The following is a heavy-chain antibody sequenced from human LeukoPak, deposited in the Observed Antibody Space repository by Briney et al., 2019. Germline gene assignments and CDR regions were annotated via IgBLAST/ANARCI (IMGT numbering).Heavy chain of an antibody. J-gene: IGHJ4*02. CDR1: GYTFTSYY. V-gene: IGHV1-2*02. CDR3: ARDLSSAVAGTLPDY. CDR2: INPNSGGT. Sequence: ASVKVSCKASGYTFTSYYMHWVRQATGQGLEWMGWINPNSGGTNYAQKFQGRVTMTRDTSISTAYMELSRLRSDDTAVYYCARDLSSAVAGTLPDYWGQGTLVTVSS. D-gene: IGHD6-19*01.